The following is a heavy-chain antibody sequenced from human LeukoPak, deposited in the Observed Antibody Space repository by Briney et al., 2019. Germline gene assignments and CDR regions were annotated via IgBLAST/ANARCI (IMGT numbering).Heavy chain of an antibody. V-gene: IGHV4-30-4*01. CDR2: IYFSGSTYFSGST. J-gene: IGHJ4*02. CDR1: VGPIRSGDYY. Sequence: PSETLSLTCSVSVGPIRSGDYYWSWIRQPPGKGLEWIGYIYFSGSTYFSGSTYYNPSLKSRLTISLDTSKNQFSLRLTSLTAADTAVYYCARGDYGDYYNFDYWGQGTLVTVSS. CDR3: ARGDYGDYYNFDY. D-gene: IGHD4-17*01.